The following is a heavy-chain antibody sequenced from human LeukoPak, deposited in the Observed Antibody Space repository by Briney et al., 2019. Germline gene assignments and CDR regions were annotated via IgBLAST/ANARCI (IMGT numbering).Heavy chain of an antibody. CDR1: GASITTYY. V-gene: IGHV4-59*01. CDR3: AREYSTSSEGDYFDY. J-gene: IGHJ4*02. CDR2: IYHSGST. D-gene: IGHD6-6*01. Sequence: SETLSLTCTVSGASITTYYWTWIRQPPGKGLEWIGYIYHSGSTNYNPSLKSRVTISLDTSRNQFSLRLSSETAADTAVYFCAREYSTSSEGDYFDYWGQGSLVTVPS.